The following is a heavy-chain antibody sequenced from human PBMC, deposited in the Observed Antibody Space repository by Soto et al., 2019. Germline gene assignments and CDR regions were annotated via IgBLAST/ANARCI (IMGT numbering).Heavy chain of an antibody. V-gene: IGHV3-48*02. CDR1: GFTISGNA. J-gene: IGHJ6*03. Sequence: EVQLVESGGGLVQPGGSLRLSCAASGFTISGNAMNWVRQAPGRGPEWVSYISSSSTNIHYADSVRGRFTISRDNAKNSLYLQMNSLRDEDTAVYRCARDLSWGSKWYYYMDVWGKGTTVTVSS. CDR2: ISSSSTNI. CDR3: ARDLSWGSKWYYYMDV. D-gene: IGHD3-16*01.